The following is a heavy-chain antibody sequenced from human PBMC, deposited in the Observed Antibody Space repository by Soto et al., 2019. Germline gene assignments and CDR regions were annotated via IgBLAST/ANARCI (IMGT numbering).Heavy chain of an antibody. CDR2: IYYSGTT. Sequence: QGELQESGPGLVKPSETLSLTCSVSGGSMNSYYWSWIRQPPGKGLEWIGSIYYSGTTNYNPSLKSRVTISVDTSKNQFSLKLSSVTAADTAVYYCAREGGYYYGSGSYYVDYWGQGTLVTASS. CDR1: GGSMNSYY. J-gene: IGHJ4*02. CDR3: AREGGYYYGSGSYYVDY. D-gene: IGHD3-10*01. V-gene: IGHV4-59*01.